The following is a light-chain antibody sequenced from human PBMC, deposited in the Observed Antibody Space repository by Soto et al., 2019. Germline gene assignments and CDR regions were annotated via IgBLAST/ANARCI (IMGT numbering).Light chain of an antibody. CDR2: VNSDGRH. V-gene: IGLV4-69*02. Sequence: QPVLTQSPAASASLGASVKLTCTLSSGHSSYAIAWHQKQPEKGPRYLMKVNSDGRHIKGDGIPDRFSGSSSGDERYLTISTRQSKDEADYYCQTWVTGTYVVFGGGTKLTVL. CDR3: QTWVTGTYVV. CDR1: SGHSSYA. J-gene: IGLJ2*01.